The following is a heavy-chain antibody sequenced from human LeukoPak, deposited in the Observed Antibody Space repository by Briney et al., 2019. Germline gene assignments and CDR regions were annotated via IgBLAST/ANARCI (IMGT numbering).Heavy chain of an antibody. D-gene: IGHD2-2*01. Sequence: ASVKVSCKASGYTFTSYYMHWVRQAPGQGLEWMGIINPSGGSTSYAQKFQGRVTMTRDTSTSTVYMELSRLRSDDTAVYYCARGGRYCSSTSCQKGAFDIWGQGTMVTVSS. V-gene: IGHV1-46*01. CDR3: ARGGRYCSSTSCQKGAFDI. CDR1: GYTFTSYY. CDR2: INPSGGST. J-gene: IGHJ3*02.